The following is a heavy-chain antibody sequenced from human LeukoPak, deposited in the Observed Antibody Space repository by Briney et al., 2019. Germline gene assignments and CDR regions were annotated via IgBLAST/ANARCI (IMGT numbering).Heavy chain of an antibody. D-gene: IGHD1-26*01. V-gene: IGHV3-9*01. CDR1: GFTFDDYA. CDR3: AKGVVGATPYYFDY. J-gene: IGHJ4*02. CDR2: ISWNSGSI. Sequence: GGSLRLSCAASGFTFDDYAMHWVRQAPGKGLEWVSGISWNSGSIGYADSVKGRFTISRDNAKNSLYLQMNSLRAEDTALYYCAKGVVGATPYYFDYWGQGTLVTVSS.